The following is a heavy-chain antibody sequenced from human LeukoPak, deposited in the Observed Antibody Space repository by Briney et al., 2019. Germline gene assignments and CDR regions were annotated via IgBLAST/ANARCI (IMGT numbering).Heavy chain of an antibody. CDR3: ASGVVVVAAADAFDI. CDR1: GSSFTSYW. V-gene: IGHV5-51*01. D-gene: IGHD2-15*01. J-gene: IGHJ3*02. CDR2: IYPGDSDT. Sequence: GESLKISCKGSGSSFTSYWIGWVRQLPGKGLEWMGIIYPGDSDTRYSPSFQGQVTISADKSISTAYLQWSSLKASDTAMYYCASGVVVVAAADAFDIWGQGTMVTVSS.